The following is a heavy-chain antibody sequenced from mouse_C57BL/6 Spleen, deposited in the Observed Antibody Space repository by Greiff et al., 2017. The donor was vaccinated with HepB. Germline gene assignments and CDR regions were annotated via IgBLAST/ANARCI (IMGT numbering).Heavy chain of an antibody. CDR3: AREKYYYGSSYGENYFDY. V-gene: IGHV1-80*01. CDR1: GYAFSSYW. D-gene: IGHD1-1*01. J-gene: IGHJ2*01. Sequence: QVQLKQSGAELVKPGASVKISCKASGYAFSSYWMNWVKQRPGKGLEWIGQIYPGDGDTNYNGKFKGKATLTADKSSSTAYMQLSSLTSEDSAVYFCAREKYYYGSSYGENYFDYWGQGTTLTVSS. CDR2: IYPGDGDT.